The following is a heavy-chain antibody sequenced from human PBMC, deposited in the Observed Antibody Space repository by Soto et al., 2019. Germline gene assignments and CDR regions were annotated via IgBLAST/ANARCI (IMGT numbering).Heavy chain of an antibody. CDR2: IYVNNNR. V-gene: IGHV3-66*01. D-gene: IGHD3-16*01. J-gene: IGHJ5*02. CDR3: ARDYSVSGSYAPWFDP. Sequence: GGSLRLSCACSRVTVTNNYMGWVRQAPGKGLEWVSVIYVNNNRYYADSVKGRFTISRDSSKNTVYLQMNSLRAEDTAVYFCARDYSVSGSYAPWFDPWGQGALVTVSS. CDR1: RVTVTNNY.